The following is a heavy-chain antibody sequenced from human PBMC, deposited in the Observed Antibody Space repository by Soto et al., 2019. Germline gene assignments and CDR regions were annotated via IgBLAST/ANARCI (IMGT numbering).Heavy chain of an antibody. CDR3: AFEVPAATDWFDP. Sequence: QVQLQQWGAGLLKPSETLSLTCAVYGGYFSGYYWSWIRQPPGRGPEWIGEIDHSGSTSYNPSFKSRVTVAVDTSKNQFSLKLSSVTAADTAVYYCAFEVPAATDWFDPWGQGTLVTVSS. CDR2: IDHSGST. D-gene: IGHD2-2*01. CDR1: GGYFSGYY. J-gene: IGHJ5*02. V-gene: IGHV4-34*01.